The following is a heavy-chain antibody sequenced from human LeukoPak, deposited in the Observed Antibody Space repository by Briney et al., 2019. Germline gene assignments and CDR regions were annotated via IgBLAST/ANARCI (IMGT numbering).Heavy chain of an antibody. CDR2: IWSDGTGE. Sequence: GGSLRLSCAGSGFTYSHYGMHWVRQAPGKGLEWVAVIWSDGTGEYYSDAVKGRFTISRDNFRNTLYLQMNSLRGEDTAVYYCARDAEGGFDYSNSLKYWGQGTLVTVSS. V-gene: IGHV3-33*08. D-gene: IGHD4-11*01. CDR1: GFTYSHYG. J-gene: IGHJ4*02. CDR3: ARDAEGGFDYSNSLKY.